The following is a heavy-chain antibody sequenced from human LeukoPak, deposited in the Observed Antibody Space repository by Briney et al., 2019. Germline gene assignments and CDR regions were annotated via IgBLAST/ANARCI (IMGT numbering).Heavy chain of an antibody. J-gene: IGHJ5*02. V-gene: IGHV4-39*07. CDR2: IYYSGST. D-gene: IGHD3-10*01. CDR1: GGSISSSSYY. Sequence: SETLSLTCTVSGGSISSSSYYWGWIRQPPGKGLEWIGSIYYSGSTYYNPSLKSRVTISVDTSKNQFSLKLSSVTAADTAVYYCARDAYGSGSGDWFDPWGQGTLVTVSS. CDR3: ARDAYGSGSGDWFDP.